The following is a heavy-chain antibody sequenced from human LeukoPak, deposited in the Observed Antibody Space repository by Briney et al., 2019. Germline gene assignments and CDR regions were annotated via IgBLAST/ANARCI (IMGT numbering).Heavy chain of an antibody. CDR2: ISGGGLST. D-gene: IGHD5-18*01. CDR3: AKAQSGYTSFDY. J-gene: IGHJ4*02. Sequence: GRSLRLSCAASGFTFSSYGMHWVRQAPGKGLEWVSTISGGGLSTYYADSVKGRFTISRDNSKSTLYLQMTSLRAEDTAVYYCAKAQSGYTSFDYWGQGTLATVSS. V-gene: IGHV3-23*01. CDR1: GFTFSSYG.